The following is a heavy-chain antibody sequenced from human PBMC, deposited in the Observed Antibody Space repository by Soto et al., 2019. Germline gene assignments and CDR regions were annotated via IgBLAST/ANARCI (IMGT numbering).Heavy chain of an antibody. Sequence: ASVKVSCKASGGTFSSYAISWVRQAPGQGLEWMGGIIPIFGTANYAQKFQGRVTITADESTSTAYMELSSLISEDTAVYYCARRAAYYYYGMDVWGQGTTVTVSS. J-gene: IGHJ6*02. V-gene: IGHV1-69*13. CDR3: ARRAAYYYYGMDV. CDR1: GGTFSSYA. CDR2: IIPIFGTA. D-gene: IGHD2-15*01.